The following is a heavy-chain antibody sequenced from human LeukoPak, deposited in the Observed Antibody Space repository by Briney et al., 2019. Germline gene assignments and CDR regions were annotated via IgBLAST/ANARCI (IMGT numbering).Heavy chain of an antibody. J-gene: IGHJ5*02. D-gene: IGHD3-3*01. CDR2: IYYSGST. V-gene: IGHV4-30-4*08. Sequence: SETLSLTRTVSVGSISSGDYYWSWIRLPPGKGLEWIGYIYYSGSTYYNPSLKSRVTISVDTSKNQFSLKLSSVTAADTAVYYCARASLYDFWSGDYVRGWFVLWGQGTLVTVSS. CDR1: VGSISSGDYY. CDR3: ARASLYDFWSGDYVRGWFVL.